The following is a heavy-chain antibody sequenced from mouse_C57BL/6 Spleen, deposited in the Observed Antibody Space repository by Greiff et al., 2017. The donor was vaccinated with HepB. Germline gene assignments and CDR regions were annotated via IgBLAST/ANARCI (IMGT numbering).Heavy chain of an antibody. J-gene: IGHJ3*01. Sequence: EVKLVESGGGLVKPGGSLKLSCAASGFTFSDYGMHWVRQAPEKGLEWVAYISSGSSTIYYADTVKGRVTISRDNAKNTLFLQMTSLRSEDTAMYYCASYYPLFAYWGQGTLVTVSA. CDR3: ASYYPLFAY. CDR1: GFTFSDYG. CDR2: ISSGSSTI. V-gene: IGHV5-17*01. D-gene: IGHD2-1*01.